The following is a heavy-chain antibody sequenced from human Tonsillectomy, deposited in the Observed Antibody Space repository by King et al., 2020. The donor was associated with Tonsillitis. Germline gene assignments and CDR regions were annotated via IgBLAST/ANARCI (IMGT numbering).Heavy chain of an antibody. D-gene: IGHD1-26*01. J-gene: IGHJ4*02. V-gene: IGHV3-11*06. Sequence: VQLVESGGGLVKPGGSLRLSCAASGFTFSDYYMSWIRQAPGKGLEWVGFISSRSSNTEYADSVKGRFTISRDNAESSVSLQMNSLRVEDTAVYYCARRHGWVDSWRQGTLVIVS. CDR2: ISSRSSNT. CDR3: ARRHGWVDS. CDR1: GFTFSDYY.